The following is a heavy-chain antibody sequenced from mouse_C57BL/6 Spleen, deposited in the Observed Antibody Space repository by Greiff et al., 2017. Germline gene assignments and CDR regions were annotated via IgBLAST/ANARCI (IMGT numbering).Heavy chain of an antibody. CDR2: ISDGGSYT. CDR3: AREEDGNWYFDV. D-gene: IGHD2-1*01. J-gene: IGHJ1*03. CDR1: GFTFSSYA. V-gene: IGHV5-4*01. Sequence: EVHLVESGGGLVKPGGSLKLSCAASGFTFSSYAMSWVRQTPEKRLEWVATISDGGSYTYYPDNVKGRFTISRDNAKNNLYLQMSHLKSEDTAMYYCAREEDGNWYFDVWGTGATVTVST.